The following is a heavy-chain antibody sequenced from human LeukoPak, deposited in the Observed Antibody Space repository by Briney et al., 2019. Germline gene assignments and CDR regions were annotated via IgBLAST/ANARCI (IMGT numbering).Heavy chain of an antibody. CDR3: ANFKGY. J-gene: IGHJ4*02. CDR1: GFTFSSYG. Sequence: GESLKISCAASGFTFSSYGMHWVRQVPGKGLEWVAFIGYDGSNKYYADSVKGRFTISRDNSKNTLYLQMNSLRAEDTAVYYCANFKGYWGQGTLVTVSS. V-gene: IGHV3-30*02. CDR2: IGYDGSNK.